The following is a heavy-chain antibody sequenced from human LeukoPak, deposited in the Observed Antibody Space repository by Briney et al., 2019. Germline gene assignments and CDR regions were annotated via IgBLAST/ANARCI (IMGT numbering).Heavy chain of an antibody. CDR1: GYTFTSYD. J-gene: IGHJ3*02. D-gene: IGHD3-10*01. CDR2: INPSGGST. V-gene: IGHV1-46*01. CDR3: ARDRPGGFGELLLYEAFDI. Sequence: APVKVSCKASGYTFTSYDIQWVRQAPGQGLEWMGTINPSGGSTSYAQKFQGRVTMTRDMSTSTVYMELSSLRSEDTAVYYCARDRPGGFGELLLYEAFDIWGQGTMVTVSS.